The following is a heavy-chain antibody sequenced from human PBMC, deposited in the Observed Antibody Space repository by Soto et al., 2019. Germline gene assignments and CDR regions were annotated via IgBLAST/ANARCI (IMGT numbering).Heavy chain of an antibody. CDR1: GYSFTSYW. CDR3: ARHRHPTVTFYDY. J-gene: IGHJ4*02. D-gene: IGHD4-17*01. Sequence: GESLKISCKGSGYSFTSYWISWVRQMPGKGLEWMGRIDPSDSYTNYSPSFQGHVTISADKSISTAYLQWSSLKASDTAMYYCARHRHPTVTFYDYWGQGTLVTVSS. V-gene: IGHV5-10-1*01. CDR2: IDPSDSYT.